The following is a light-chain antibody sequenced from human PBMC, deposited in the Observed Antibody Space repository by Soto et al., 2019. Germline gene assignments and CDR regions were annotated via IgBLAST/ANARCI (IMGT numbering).Light chain of an antibody. CDR1: QTISSW. CDR2: KAS. Sequence: IRMTQSPSSLSASTGDRVTITCRASQTISSWLAWYQQKPGKAPKLLIYKASTLKSGVPSRFSGSGSGTEFTLTISSLQPDDFATYYCQHYNSHSEAFGQGTKVDIK. V-gene: IGKV1-5*03. J-gene: IGKJ1*01. CDR3: QHYNSHSEA.